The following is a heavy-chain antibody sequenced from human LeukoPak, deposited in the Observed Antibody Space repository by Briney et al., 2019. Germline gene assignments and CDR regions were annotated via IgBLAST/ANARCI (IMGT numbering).Heavy chain of an antibody. D-gene: IGHD3-10*01. CDR2: MKHSGST. CDR1: GGAFSVYY. Sequence: SETLSLTCAVYGGAFSVYYCSWIRQPPRQGLGWIGEMKHSGSTNYNPSLKSRVTISLDTSKHQFSLRLTSVTAADTAVYFCARAAKFYFGSETYYYFDYWGQGSLVTVSS. J-gene: IGHJ4*02. CDR3: ARAAKFYFGSETYYYFDY. V-gene: IGHV4-34*01.